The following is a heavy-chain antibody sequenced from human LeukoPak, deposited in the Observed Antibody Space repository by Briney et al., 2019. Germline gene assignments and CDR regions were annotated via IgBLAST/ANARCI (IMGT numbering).Heavy chain of an antibody. D-gene: IGHD3-10*01. CDR1: GFTFSNYN. J-gene: IGHJ3*02. Sequence: PGGSLRLSCAASGFTFSNYNMNWVRQAPGKGLEWVSSISSSSSYIYYADSVKGRFTISRDNAKNSLYLQMNSLRAEDTAVYYCARGHYGSGIHQGAFDIWGQATIVTVSS. CDR2: ISSSSSYI. V-gene: IGHV3-21*01. CDR3: ARGHYGSGIHQGAFDI.